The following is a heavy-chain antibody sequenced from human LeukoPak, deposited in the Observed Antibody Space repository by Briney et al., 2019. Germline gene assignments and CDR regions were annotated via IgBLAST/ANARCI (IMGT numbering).Heavy chain of an antibody. CDR1: GFTFSSYA. CDR2: ISYDGSNK. CDR3: ARGIVGANDDTFDI. D-gene: IGHD1-26*01. V-gene: IGHV3-30-3*01. Sequence: SGGSLRLSCAASGFTFSSYAMHWVRQAPGKGLEWVAVISYDGSNKYYADSVKGRFTISRDNAKNSLYLQMNSLRAEDTAVYYCARGIVGANDDTFDIWGQGTMVTVSS. J-gene: IGHJ3*02.